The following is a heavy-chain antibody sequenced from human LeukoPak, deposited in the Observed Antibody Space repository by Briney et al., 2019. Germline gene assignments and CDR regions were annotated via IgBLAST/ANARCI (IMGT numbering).Heavy chain of an antibody. V-gene: IGHV3-30-3*01. Sequence: GGSLRLSCAASGFTFSSYAMHRVRQAPGKGLEWVAVISYDGSNKYYADSVKGRFTISRDNSKNTLYLQMNSLRAEDTAVYYCASNYDSSGYGHDYWGQGTLVTVSS. CDR2: ISYDGSNK. CDR3: ASNYDSSGYGHDY. CDR1: GFTFSSYA. D-gene: IGHD3-22*01. J-gene: IGHJ4*02.